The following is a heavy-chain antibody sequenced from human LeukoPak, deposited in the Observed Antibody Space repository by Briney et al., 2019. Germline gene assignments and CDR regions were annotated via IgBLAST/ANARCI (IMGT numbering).Heavy chain of an antibody. V-gene: IGHV1-69*05. D-gene: IGHD6-13*01. Sequence: ASVKVSCKASGGTFSSYAISWVRQAPGQGLEWMGGIIPIFGTANYAQKFQGRVTITTDESTSTAYMELSSLRSEDTAVYYCERDGQQQIDYYMDVWGKGTTVTVSS. CDR3: ERDGQQQIDYYMDV. J-gene: IGHJ6*03. CDR1: GGTFSSYA. CDR2: IIPIFGTA.